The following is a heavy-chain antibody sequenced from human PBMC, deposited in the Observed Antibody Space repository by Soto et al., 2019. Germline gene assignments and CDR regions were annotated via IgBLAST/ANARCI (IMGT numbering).Heavy chain of an antibody. D-gene: IGHD2-2*02. J-gene: IGHJ6*02. CDR1: GFTFSSYA. V-gene: IGHV3-23*01. CDR3: ASDGGIPPDYYYYGMDV. Sequence: EVQLLESGGGLVQPGGSLRLSCAASGFTFSSYAMSWVRQAPGKGLEWVSAISGSGGSTYYADSVKGRFTISRDNSKNTLYLQMNSLRAEDTAVYYCASDGGIPPDYYYYGMDVWGQGITVTVSS. CDR2: ISGSGGST.